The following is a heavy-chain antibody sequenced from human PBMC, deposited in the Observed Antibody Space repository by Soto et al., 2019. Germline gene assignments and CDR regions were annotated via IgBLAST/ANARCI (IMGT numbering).Heavy chain of an antibody. CDR2: IWYDGSNK. CDR1: GFTFSSYG. Sequence: GGSLRLSCAASGFTFSSYGMHWVRQAPGKGVEWVAVIWYDGSNKYYADSVKGRFTISRDNSKNTLYLQMNSLRAEDTAVYYCASSSSTSPYYFDYWGQGTLVTVSS. D-gene: IGHD2-2*01. V-gene: IGHV3-33*01. J-gene: IGHJ4*02. CDR3: ASSSSTSPYYFDY.